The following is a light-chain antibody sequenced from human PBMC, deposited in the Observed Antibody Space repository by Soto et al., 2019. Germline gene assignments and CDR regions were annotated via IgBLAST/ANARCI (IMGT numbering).Light chain of an antibody. CDR3: QQYGSSPQRFI. Sequence: EILLTQSPGTLSLSPGERATLSCRAGQSVSSSYLAWYQQKPGQAPRLLIYVASSRATGIPDRFSGSGSGTDFTLTISRLEPEDFAVYYCQQYGSSPQRFIFSPGTKVYIK. V-gene: IGKV3-20*01. CDR1: QSVSSSY. J-gene: IGKJ3*01. CDR2: VAS.